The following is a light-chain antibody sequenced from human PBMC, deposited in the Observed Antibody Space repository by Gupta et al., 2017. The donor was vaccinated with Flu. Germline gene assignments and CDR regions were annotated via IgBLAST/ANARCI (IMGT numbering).Light chain of an antibody. V-gene: IGLV2-14*01. CDR3: SSYKSSSTLYV. CDR2: DVS. CDR1: SSDVCCSNY. J-gene: IGLJ1*01. Sequence: SALTQPAAVSGSPGQSVTISCTGTSSDVCCSNYVSWYQQHPGKAPKLMIYDVSNRPSGVSNRFSGSKSGNTASLTISGLQAEDEADYYCSSYKSSSTLYVFGTGTKVTVL.